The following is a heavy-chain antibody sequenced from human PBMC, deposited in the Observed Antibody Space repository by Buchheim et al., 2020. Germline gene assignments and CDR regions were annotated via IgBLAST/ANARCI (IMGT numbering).Heavy chain of an antibody. V-gene: IGHV4-34*01. J-gene: IGHJ4*02. CDR3: ARGGIADRLGY. Sequence: QVQLQQWGAGLLKPSETLSLTCAVYGGSFSGYYGTWIRQPPGKGLEWIGEINQSGNINYNPSLKSRVTISVDTSKNQFSLKLTSVTAADTAVYYCARGGIADRLGYWGQGTL. D-gene: IGHD6-6*01. CDR1: GGSFSGYY. CDR2: INQSGNI.